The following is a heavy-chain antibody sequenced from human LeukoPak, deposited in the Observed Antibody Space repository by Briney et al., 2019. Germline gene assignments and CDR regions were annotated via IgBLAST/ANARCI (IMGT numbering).Heavy chain of an antibody. Sequence: SETLSLTCTVSGGSINGYYWNWIRQPPGKGLEWIGYIYFSGSTNYNPSLQSRVTISVDTSKNHFSLKLNSVTAADTAVYFCARGEALRQNYGMDVWGQGTTVTVSS. J-gene: IGHJ6*02. CDR1: GGSINGYY. CDR3: ARGEALRQNYGMDV. V-gene: IGHV4-59*01. CDR2: IYFSGST.